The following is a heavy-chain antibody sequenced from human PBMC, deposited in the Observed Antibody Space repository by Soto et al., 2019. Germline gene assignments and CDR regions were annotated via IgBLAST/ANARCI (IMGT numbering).Heavy chain of an antibody. CDR3: ARGTYCSGGSCRKSYFDY. CDR2: IWYDGSNK. CDR1: GFTFSSYG. J-gene: IGHJ4*02. Sequence: QVQLVESGGGVVQPGRSLRLSCAASGFTFSSYGMHWVRQAPGKGLEWVAVIWYDGSNKYYADSVKGRFTISRDNSKNTLYLQMNSLRAEDTAVYYCARGTYCSGGSCRKSYFDYWGQGTLVTVSS. V-gene: IGHV3-33*01. D-gene: IGHD2-15*01.